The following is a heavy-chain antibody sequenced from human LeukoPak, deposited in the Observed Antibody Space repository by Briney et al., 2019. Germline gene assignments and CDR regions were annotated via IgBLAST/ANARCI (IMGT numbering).Heavy chain of an antibody. J-gene: IGHJ5*02. CDR3: ARGADSSGYNWFDP. CDR1: GGSISSGGYY. D-gene: IGHD3-22*01. V-gene: IGHV4-31*03. CDR2: IYYSGST. Sequence: SETLSLTCTVSGGSISSGGYYWSWIRQHPGKGLEWIGYIYYSGSTYYNPSLKSRVTISVDTSKDQFSLKLSSVTAADTAVYYCARGADSSGYNWFDPWGQGTLVTVSP.